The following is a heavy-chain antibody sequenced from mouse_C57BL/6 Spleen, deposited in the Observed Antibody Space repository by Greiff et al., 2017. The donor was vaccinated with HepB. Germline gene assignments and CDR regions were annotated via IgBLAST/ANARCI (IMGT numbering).Heavy chain of an antibody. Sequence: QVTLKVSGPGILQPSQTLSLTCSFSGFSLSTFGMGVGWIRQPSGKGLEWLAHIWWDDDKYYNPALKSRLTISKDTSKNQVFLKLANVDTADTATYYCARIGGGPYYYGSSPHWYFDVWGTGTTVTVSS. D-gene: IGHD1-1*01. CDR1: GFSLSTFGMG. V-gene: IGHV8-8*01. J-gene: IGHJ1*03. CDR3: ARIGGGPYYYGSSPHWYFDV. CDR2: IWWDDDK.